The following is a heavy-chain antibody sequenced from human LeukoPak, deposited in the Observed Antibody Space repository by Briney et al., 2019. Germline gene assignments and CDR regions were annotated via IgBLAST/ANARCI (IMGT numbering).Heavy chain of an antibody. CDR2: TYPSESTT. V-gene: IGHV5-51*01. Sequence: GAFLQISCAASGYSFTNYWIAWVRQPPAKALESMGFTYPSESTTRYSPSLRGQVTISVDKPMNTVYLQWSSLNDSDTATYYCARHVTTSDYESSWLDSWGQGTLVKVSS. D-gene: IGHD3-22*01. CDR1: GYSFTNYW. CDR3: ARHVTTSDYESSWLDS. J-gene: IGHJ5*01.